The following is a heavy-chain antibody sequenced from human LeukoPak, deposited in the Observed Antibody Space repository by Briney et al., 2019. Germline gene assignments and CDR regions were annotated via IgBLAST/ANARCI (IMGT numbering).Heavy chain of an antibody. Sequence: GESLKISCKSFGYSFTDHWVAWVRQMPGKGPEWMGIIYPGDSDTRYSPSFQGQVTISADRSAATAFLHVNGLKASDTAIYYCARLFTLVGRHGLDVWGQGTTVTVSS. V-gene: IGHV5-51*01. CDR1: GYSFTDHW. J-gene: IGHJ6*02. CDR2: IYPGDSDT. D-gene: IGHD1-26*01. CDR3: ARLFTLVGRHGLDV.